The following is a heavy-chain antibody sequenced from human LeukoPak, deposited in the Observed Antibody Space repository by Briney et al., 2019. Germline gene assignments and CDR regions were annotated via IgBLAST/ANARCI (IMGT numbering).Heavy chain of an antibody. Sequence: GASVKVSCKASGDTFTSYDINWVRQATGQGLECIGWMNPNSGNTGYAQKFQGRVTMTRNTSISTAYMELSSLRSEDTAVYYCARGRKYYYARAFDIWGQGTMVTVSS. CDR2: MNPNSGNT. CDR3: ARGRKYYYARAFDI. D-gene: IGHD3-22*01. V-gene: IGHV1-8*01. J-gene: IGHJ3*02. CDR1: GDTFTSYD.